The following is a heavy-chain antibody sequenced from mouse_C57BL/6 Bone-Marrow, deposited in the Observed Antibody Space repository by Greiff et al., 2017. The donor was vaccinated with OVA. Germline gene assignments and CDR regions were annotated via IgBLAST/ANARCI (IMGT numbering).Heavy chain of an antibody. CDR1: GYTFTSYW. V-gene: IGHV1-50*01. CDR3: ASIYYDYDG. D-gene: IGHD2-4*01. Sequence: QVQLKQPGAELVKPGASVKLSCKASGYTFTSYWMQWVKQRPGQGLEWIGEIDPSDSYTNYNQKFKGKATLTVDTSSSTAYMQLSSLTSEDSAVYYCASIYYDYDGWGQGTSVTVSS. CDR2: IDPSDSYT. J-gene: IGHJ4*01.